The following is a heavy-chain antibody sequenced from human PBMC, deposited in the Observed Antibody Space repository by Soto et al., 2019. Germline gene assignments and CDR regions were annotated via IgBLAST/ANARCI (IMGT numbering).Heavy chain of an antibody. CDR2: IYYSGST. D-gene: IGHD6-19*01. V-gene: IGHV4-39*01. CDR3: ARHYSSGSRNWFDP. J-gene: IGHJ5*02. Sequence: PETLSLTCSVSGGSINSSSYFWGWVRQPPGKGLEWIGSIYYSGSTYYNPSLRSRVTISVDTSKNQFSLKLSSVTAADTAVFYCARHYSSGSRNWFDPWGQGTLVTVSS. CDR1: GGSINSSSYF.